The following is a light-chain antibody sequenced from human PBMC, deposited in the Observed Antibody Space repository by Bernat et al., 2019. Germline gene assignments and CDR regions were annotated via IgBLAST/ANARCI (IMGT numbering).Light chain of an antibody. V-gene: IGLV1-47*02. J-gene: IGLJ3*02. Sequence: QSVLTQPPSASGTPGQTVTISCSGSSSNIGINYVYWYQHFPGTAPKVLIDSNSQRASGVPDRFSGSKSGTSGSLAIGGLRSEDEADYYCAAWDDSLRGRMFGGGTKLTVL. CDR3: AAWDDSLRGRM. CDR2: SNS. CDR1: SSNIGINY.